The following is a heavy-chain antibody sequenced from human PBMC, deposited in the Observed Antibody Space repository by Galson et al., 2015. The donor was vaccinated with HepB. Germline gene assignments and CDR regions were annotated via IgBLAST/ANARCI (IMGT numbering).Heavy chain of an antibody. Sequence: SLRLSCAASGFTFSDYYMSWIRQAPGKGLEWVSYISSSSSYTNYADSVKGRFTISRDNSKNTLYLQMNSLRAEDTAVYYCISGSYYGPLRGAFDYWGQGTLVTVSS. V-gene: IGHV3-11*03. D-gene: IGHD1-26*01. J-gene: IGHJ4*02. CDR1: GFTFSDYY. CDR3: ISGSYYGPLRGAFDY. CDR2: ISSSSSYT.